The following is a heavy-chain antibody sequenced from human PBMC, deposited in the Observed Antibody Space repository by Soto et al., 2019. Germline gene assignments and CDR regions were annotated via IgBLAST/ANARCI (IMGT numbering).Heavy chain of an antibody. D-gene: IGHD6-19*01. J-gene: IGHJ5*02. V-gene: IGHV3-21*01. CDR1: GFTFSSYS. CDR3: ARDSDSGWYYYWFDP. Sequence: GGSLRLSCAASGFTFSSYSMNWVRQAPGKGLEWVSSISSSSSYIYYADSVKGRFTISRDNAKNSLYLQMNSLRAEDTAVYYCARDSDSGWYYYWFDPWGQGTLVTVSS. CDR2: ISSSSSYI.